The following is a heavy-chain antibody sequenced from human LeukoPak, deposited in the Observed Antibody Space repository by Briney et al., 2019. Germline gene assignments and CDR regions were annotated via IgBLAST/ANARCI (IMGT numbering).Heavy chain of an antibody. V-gene: IGHV3-30*02. D-gene: IGHD3-22*01. J-gene: IGHJ5*02. CDR3: AKGMRYYDSSGYSKRNWFDP. CDR2: IRFAGSHI. CDR1: GFTFINNN. Sequence: GGSLRLSCAASGFTFINNNMHWVRQAPGKGLEWVSFIRFAGSHISYADSVKGRFAIPRDNSQNTLYLQMNSLRAEDTAVYYCAKGMRYYDSSGYSKRNWFDPWGQGTLVTVSS.